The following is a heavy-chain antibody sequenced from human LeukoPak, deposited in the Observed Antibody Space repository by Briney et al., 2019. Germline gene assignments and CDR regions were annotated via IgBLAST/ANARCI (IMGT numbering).Heavy chain of an antibody. J-gene: IGHJ4*02. CDR2: IYTSGRT. CDR3: TRGGKLMNF. CDR1: GGSVSSGNYY. V-gene: IGHV4-61*02. D-gene: IGHD2-8*01. Sequence: PSETLSLTCTVSGGSVSSGNYYWTCLRPPAGQGLELIGRIYTSGRTNYNPSLKSRVTISIDASKNRFSLSLSSVTAADTAVYYCTRGGKLMNFWGQGTLGTVSS.